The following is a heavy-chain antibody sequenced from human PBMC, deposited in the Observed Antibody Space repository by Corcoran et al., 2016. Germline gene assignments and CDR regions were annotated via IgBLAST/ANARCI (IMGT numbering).Heavy chain of an antibody. CDR3: AREGYSYGPGDAFDI. Sequence: EVQLVESGGGLIQPGGSLRLSCAASGFTVSSNYMSWVRQAPGKGLEWVSVIYSGGSTYYADSVKGRFTISRDNSKNTLYLQMNSLRAEDTAVYYCAREGYSYGPGDAFDIWGQGTMVTVSS. CDR1: GFTVSSNY. CDR2: IYSGGST. D-gene: IGHD5-18*01. V-gene: IGHV3-53*01. J-gene: IGHJ3*02.